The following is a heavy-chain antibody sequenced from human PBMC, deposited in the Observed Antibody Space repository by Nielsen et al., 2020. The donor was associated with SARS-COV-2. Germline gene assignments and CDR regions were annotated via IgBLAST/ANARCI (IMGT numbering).Heavy chain of an antibody. CDR2: TYYRSKWYN. CDR3: ARRRWDVAAAGTLDYYYYYMDV. CDR1: GDSVSSNSAA. D-gene: IGHD6-13*01. V-gene: IGHV6-1*01. Sequence: SHTLPLTCPISGDSVSSNSAAWNWIRQSPSRGLEWLGRTYYRSKWYNDYAVSVKSRITINPDTSKNQFSLKLSSVTAADTAVYYCARRRWDVAAAGTLDYYYYYMDVWGEGTTVTVSS. J-gene: IGHJ6*03.